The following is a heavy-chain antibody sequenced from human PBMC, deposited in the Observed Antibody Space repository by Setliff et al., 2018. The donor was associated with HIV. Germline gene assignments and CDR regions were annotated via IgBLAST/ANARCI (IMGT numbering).Heavy chain of an antibody. D-gene: IGHD5-18*01. CDR1: GGSISSSNW. CDR3: ARASEGYTYGYGFDI. V-gene: IGHV4-4*02. CDR2: IYHSGST. J-gene: IGHJ3*02. Sequence: SETLSLTCAVSGGSISSSNWWSWVRQPPGKGLEWIWEIYHSGSTNYNPSLKSRVTISIDKSKNQFSLKVNSVTAADTAVYYCARASEGYTYGYGFDIWGQGTMVTVS.